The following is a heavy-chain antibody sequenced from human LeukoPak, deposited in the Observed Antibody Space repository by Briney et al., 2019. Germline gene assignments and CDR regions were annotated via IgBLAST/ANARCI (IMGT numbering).Heavy chain of an antibody. V-gene: IGHV4-34*01. CDR2: INHSGST. D-gene: IGHD3-9*01. CDR1: GGSFSGYY. J-gene: IGHJ4*02. Sequence: SETLSLTCAVYGGSFSGYYWSWIRQPPGKGLEWIGEINHSGSTNYNPSLKSRVTISVDTSKNQFSLKLSSVTAADTAVYYCAGHRPTLRYFDWSPRNYFDYWGQGTLVTVSS. CDR3: AGHRPTLRYFDWSPRNYFDY.